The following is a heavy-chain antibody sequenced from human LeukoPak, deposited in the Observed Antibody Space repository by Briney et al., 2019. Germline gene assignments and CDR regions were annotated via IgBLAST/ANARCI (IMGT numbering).Heavy chain of an antibody. CDR1: GFTFSSYA. D-gene: IGHD1-14*01. CDR2: ISSNGGST. CDR3: ARDLGTGVAFDI. V-gene: IGHV3-64*01. Sequence: GGSLRLSCAASGFTFSSYAMHWVRQAPGKGLEYVSAISSNGGSTYYANSVKGRFTISRDNSKSTLYLQMNSLRAEDTAVYYCARDLGTGVAFDIWGQGTMVTVSS. J-gene: IGHJ3*02.